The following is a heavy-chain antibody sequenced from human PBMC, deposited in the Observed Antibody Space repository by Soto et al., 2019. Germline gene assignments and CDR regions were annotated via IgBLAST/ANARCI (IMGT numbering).Heavy chain of an antibody. Sequence: SQTLSLTCAISGDSVSSNSAVWNWIRQSPSRGLEWLGRTYYRSKWYIDYAVSVKSRITINPDISKTQVSLNLNSLTAADTAIYYCARADTAMDPPGSWGQGILVTVSS. CDR2: TYYRSKWYI. V-gene: IGHV6-1*01. CDR3: ARADTAMDPPGS. CDR1: GDSVSSNSAV. D-gene: IGHD5-18*01. J-gene: IGHJ5*02.